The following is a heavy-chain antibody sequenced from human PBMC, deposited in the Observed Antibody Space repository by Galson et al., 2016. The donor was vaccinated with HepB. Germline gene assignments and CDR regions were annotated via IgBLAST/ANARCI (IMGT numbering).Heavy chain of an antibody. J-gene: IGHJ6*02. CDR3: AGDRGPHGYYGMDV. CDR1: GFAFSDYY. D-gene: IGHD2-8*01. CDR2: ISSSGTAT. Sequence: SLRLSCAASGFAFSDYYFRWIRQAPGKGLEWLSYISSSGTATEYVDSVRGRLTVSSDNAQNSVFLQMNSLRAEDTAVYYCAGDRGPHGYYGMDVWGQGTTVIVSS. V-gene: IGHV3-11*01.